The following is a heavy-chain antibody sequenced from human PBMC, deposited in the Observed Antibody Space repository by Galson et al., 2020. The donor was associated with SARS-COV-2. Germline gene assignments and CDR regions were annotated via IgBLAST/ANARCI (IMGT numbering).Heavy chain of an antibody. CDR2: ISSSGSTI. CDR3: ARVLYYYDSSGYDY. Sequence: GGSLRLSCAASGFTFSDYYMSWIRQAPGKGLEWVSYISSSGSTIYYADSVKDRFTISRDNAKNSLYLQMNSLRAEDTAVYYCARVLYYYDSSGYDYWGQGTLVTVSS. CDR1: GFTFSDYY. J-gene: IGHJ4*02. D-gene: IGHD3-22*01. V-gene: IGHV3-11*01.